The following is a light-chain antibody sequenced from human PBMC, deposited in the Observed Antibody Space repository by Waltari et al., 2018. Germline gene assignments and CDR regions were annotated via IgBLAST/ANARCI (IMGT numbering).Light chain of an antibody. CDR2: EAS. CDR3: QQYNSYSLLT. Sequence: DIGMTQSPSTLSDSAGDRVIISCRASQSISKWLAWYQQKPGKAPKRLIYEASTLQSGVPSRFSGTGSGTDFTLTISSLQPDDFATYYCQQYNSYSLLTFGGGTKVEIK. CDR1: QSISKW. J-gene: IGKJ4*01. V-gene: IGKV1-5*03.